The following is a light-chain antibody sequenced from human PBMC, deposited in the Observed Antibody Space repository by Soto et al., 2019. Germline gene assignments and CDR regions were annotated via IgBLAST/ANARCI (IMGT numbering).Light chain of an antibody. CDR3: QQYRDSRT. CDR1: QSFSNNY. Sequence: EIGLTQSPGTLSWSAGERATLSCRASQSFSNNYLAWYQQKPGQAPRLLIYGASSRATGIPDRFSGSGSGTDFTLTISRLEPEDFAVYYCQQYRDSRTFGQGTKVDIK. V-gene: IGKV3-20*01. CDR2: GAS. J-gene: IGKJ1*01.